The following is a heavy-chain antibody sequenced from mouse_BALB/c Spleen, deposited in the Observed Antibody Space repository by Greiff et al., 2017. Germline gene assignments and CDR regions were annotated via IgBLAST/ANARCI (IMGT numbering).Heavy chain of an antibody. Sequence: VQLVESGPGLVAPSQSLSITCTVSGFSLTSYGVHWVRQPPGKGLEWLGVIWAGGSTNYNSALMSRLSISKDNSKSQVFLKMNSLQTDDTAMYYCAREYDYDVWYFDVWGAGTTVTVSS. J-gene: IGHJ1*01. CDR3: AREYDYDVWYFDV. V-gene: IGHV2-9*02. CDR1: GFSLTSYG. D-gene: IGHD2-4*01. CDR2: IWAGGST.